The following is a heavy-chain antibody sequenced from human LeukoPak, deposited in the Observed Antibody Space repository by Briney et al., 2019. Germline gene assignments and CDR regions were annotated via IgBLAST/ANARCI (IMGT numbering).Heavy chain of an antibody. J-gene: IGHJ4*02. CDR2: IKEEGSEK. Sequence: GGSLRLSCVVSGFTISNDWMTWVRQAPGKGLEWVANIKEEGSEKYYADSVKGRFTISRDNAKNSLYLQMNSLRVEDTAVYFCVRGGWLTDWGQGTLVTVSS. D-gene: IGHD6-19*01. V-gene: IGHV3-7*01. CDR1: GFTISNDW. CDR3: VRGGWLTD.